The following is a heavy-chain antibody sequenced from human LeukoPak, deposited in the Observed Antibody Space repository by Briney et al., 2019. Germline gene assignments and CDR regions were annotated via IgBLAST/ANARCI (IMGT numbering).Heavy chain of an antibody. CDR3: AKYGDYPFDY. CDR1: GGSISNGDYY. J-gene: IGHJ4*02. CDR2: IYYSGSA. D-gene: IGHD4-17*01. Sequence: SDTLSLTCTVSGGSISNGDYYWSWIRQPPGKGLEWIGYIYYSGSAYYNPSLQSRVTISVDTSKNQFSLKLSSVTAADTAVYYWAKYGDYPFDYWGQGTLVTVSS. V-gene: IGHV4-30-4*02.